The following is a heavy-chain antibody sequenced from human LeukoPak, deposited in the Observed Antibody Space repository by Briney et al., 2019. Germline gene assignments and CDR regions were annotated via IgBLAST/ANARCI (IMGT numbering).Heavy chain of an antibody. J-gene: IGHJ4*02. D-gene: IGHD5-12*01. CDR1: EFSVGSNY. V-gene: IGHV3-66*01. CDR3: ARRPSGYHNT. Sequence: GGSLRLSCAASEFSVGSNYMTWVRQAPGKGLEWVSLIYSGGSTYYADSVKGRFTISRDNSKNTLYLQMNSLRAEDTAVYYCARRPSGYHNTGGQGTLVTVSS. CDR2: IYSGGST.